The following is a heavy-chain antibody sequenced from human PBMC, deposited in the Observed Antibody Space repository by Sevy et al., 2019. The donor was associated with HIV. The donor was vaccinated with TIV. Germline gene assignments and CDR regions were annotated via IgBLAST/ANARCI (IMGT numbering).Heavy chain of an antibody. CDR3: ARNPPDSSGYYFVGYYYGMDV. CDR2: ISSSSSTI. CDR1: GFTFSSYS. J-gene: IGHJ6*02. Sequence: GGSLRLSCAASGFTFSSYSMNWVRQAPGKGLEWVSYISSSSSTIYYADSVKGRFTISRDNAKNSLYLQMNSLRDEDTAVYYCARNPPDSSGYYFVGYYYGMDVWGQGTTVTVSS. V-gene: IGHV3-48*02. D-gene: IGHD3-22*01.